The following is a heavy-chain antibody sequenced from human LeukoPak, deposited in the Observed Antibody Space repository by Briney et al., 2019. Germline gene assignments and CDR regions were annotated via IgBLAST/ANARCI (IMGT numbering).Heavy chain of an antibody. CDR2: IYYTATT. CDR3: ARSHCGGGSCYFEA. D-gene: IGHD2-15*01. CDR1: GGSISSYY. V-gene: IGHV4-59*01. Sequence: SETLPLTCTVSGGSISSYYWSWIRQPPGQGLEWIGYIYYTATTKHNPSLKSRVTISVDTSKNQFSLKLSSVTASDTAVYYCARSHCGGGSCYFEAWGQGTLVTVSS. J-gene: IGHJ4*02.